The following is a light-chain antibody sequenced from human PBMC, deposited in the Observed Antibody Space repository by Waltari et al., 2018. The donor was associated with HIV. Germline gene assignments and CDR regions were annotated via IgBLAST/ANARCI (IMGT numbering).Light chain of an antibody. CDR2: WAS. CDR1: PNVLYSSNNKNY. V-gene: IGKV4-1*01. Sequence: DIVMTQSPDSLAVSLGERATINCKSSPNVLYSSNNKNYLAWYQHKAGQPPKLLIYWASTRESGVPDRFSGSGSGTDFTLTISSLQAEDVAVYYCQQYYGTPYTFGQGTNLEIK. CDR3: QQYYGTPYT. J-gene: IGKJ2*01.